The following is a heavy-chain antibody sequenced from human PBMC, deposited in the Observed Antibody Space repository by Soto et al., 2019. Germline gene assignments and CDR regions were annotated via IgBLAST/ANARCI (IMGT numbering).Heavy chain of an antibody. Sequence: PSETLSLTCAVYGGSFSGYYWSWIRQPPGKGLEWIGEINHSGSTNYNPSLKSRVTISVDTSKNQFSLKLSSVTAADTAVYYCARWYTSFACSGGSCQPLNWFDPWGQGTLVTVSS. CDR3: ARWYTSFACSGGSCQPLNWFDP. D-gene: IGHD2-15*01. V-gene: IGHV4-34*01. J-gene: IGHJ5*02. CDR2: INHSGST. CDR1: GGSFSGYY.